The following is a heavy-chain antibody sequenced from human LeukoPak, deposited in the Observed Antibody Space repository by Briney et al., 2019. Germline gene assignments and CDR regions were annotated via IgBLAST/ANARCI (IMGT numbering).Heavy chain of an antibody. J-gene: IGHJ4*02. V-gene: IGHV3-30*02. CDR3: AEEYCSSTSCYEGFDY. CDR2: IRYDGSNK. D-gene: IGHD2-2*01. CDR1: GFTFSSYG. Sequence: GGSLRLSCAASGFTFSSYGMHWVRQAPGKGLEWVAFIRYDGSNKYYADSVKGRFTISRDNSKNTLYLQMNSLRAEDTAVYYCAEEYCSSTSCYEGFDYWGQGTLVTVSS.